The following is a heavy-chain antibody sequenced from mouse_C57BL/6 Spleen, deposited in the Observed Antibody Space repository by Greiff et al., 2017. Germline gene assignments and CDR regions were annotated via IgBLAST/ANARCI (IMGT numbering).Heavy chain of an antibody. Sequence: QVQLQQPGAELVKPGASVKLSCKASGYTFTSYWMHWVKQRPGQGLEWIGMIHPNSGSTNYNEKFKSKATLTVDKSSSTAYMQLSSLTSEDSAVYYCATTTVVADWYFEVWGTGTTVTVSS. J-gene: IGHJ1*03. CDR1: GYTFTSYW. D-gene: IGHD1-1*01. V-gene: IGHV1-64*01. CDR3: ATTTVVADWYFEV. CDR2: IHPNSGST.